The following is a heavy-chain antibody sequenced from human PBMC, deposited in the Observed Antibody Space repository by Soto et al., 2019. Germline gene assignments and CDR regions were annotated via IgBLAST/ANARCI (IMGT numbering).Heavy chain of an antibody. D-gene: IGHD1-7*01. CDR3: AKDGNWNYVGYYYYGMDV. CDR2: ISYDGSNK. J-gene: IGHJ6*02. Sequence: PGGSLRLSCAASGFTFSSYGMHWVRQAPGKGLEWVAVISYDGSNKYYADSVKGRFTISRDNSKNTLYLQMNSLRAEDTAVYYCAKDGNWNYVGYYYYGMDVWGQGTTVTVSS. V-gene: IGHV3-30*18. CDR1: GFTFSSYG.